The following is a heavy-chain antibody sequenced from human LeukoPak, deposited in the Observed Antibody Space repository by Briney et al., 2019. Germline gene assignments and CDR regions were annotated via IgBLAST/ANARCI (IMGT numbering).Heavy chain of an antibody. J-gene: IGHJ4*02. D-gene: IGHD5-24*01. CDR1: GFNFNNFG. Sequence: GGSLRLSCAASGFNFNNFGMHWVRQAPGKGLEWVAIITFDGGNKYYIDSVQGQFTIPRDNSKNTVYLQMDSLRPEDTAVYYCAKDKSYGSGIDHWGQGALVTVSS. CDR2: ITFDGGNK. CDR3: AKDKSYGSGIDH. V-gene: IGHV3-30*02.